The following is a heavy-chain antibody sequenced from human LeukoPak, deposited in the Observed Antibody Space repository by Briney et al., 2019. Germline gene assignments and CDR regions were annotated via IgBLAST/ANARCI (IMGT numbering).Heavy chain of an antibody. CDR3: ASSKGPRYYDFWSGYLDY. J-gene: IGHJ4*02. CDR2: IYYSGSS. Sequence: SETLSLTCTVSGGSISSYYWNWIRQPPGKGLEWIGYIYYSGSSNYNPSLKSRVTISVNTSKNQFSLKLSSVTAADTAVYYCASSKGPRYYDFWSGYLDYWGQGTLVTVSS. D-gene: IGHD3-3*01. V-gene: IGHV4-59*01. CDR1: GGSISSYY.